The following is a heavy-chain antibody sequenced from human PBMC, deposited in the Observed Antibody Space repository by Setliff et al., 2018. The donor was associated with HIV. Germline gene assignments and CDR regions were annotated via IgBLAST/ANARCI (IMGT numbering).Heavy chain of an antibody. CDR2: MSYSGST. CDR3: ARSDSYCAGDCYGVDGVDAFDI. J-gene: IGHJ3*02. CDR1: GGPISSYF. V-gene: IGHV4-59*01. D-gene: IGHD2-21*02. Sequence: SETLSLTCTVSGGPISSYFWSWIRQPPGKGLEWIGYMSYSGSTYYNPSLKSRIIMSVDTSKNQFSLKLSSVTAADTALYYCARSDSYCAGDCYGVDGVDAFDIWGQGTMVTVSS.